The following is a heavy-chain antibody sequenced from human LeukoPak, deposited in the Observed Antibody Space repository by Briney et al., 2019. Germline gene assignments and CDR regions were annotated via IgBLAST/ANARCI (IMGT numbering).Heavy chain of an antibody. CDR1: GYSLTELS. J-gene: IGHJ4*02. V-gene: IGHV1-24*01. CDR3: ATGGYASGSDY. D-gene: IGHD3-10*01. CDR2: FDPGDAET. Sequence: ASVKVSCKVSGYSLTELSMHWVRQTLGKGLEWMGAFDPGDAETIYAQKFQGRVTLTEDTSTDTAYMELTSLRAEDTAIYYCATGGYASGSDYWGQGTLVTVSS.